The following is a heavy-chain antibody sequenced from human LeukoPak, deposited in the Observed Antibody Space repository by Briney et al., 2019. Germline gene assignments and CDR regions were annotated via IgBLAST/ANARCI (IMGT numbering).Heavy chain of an antibody. CDR3: AKNGDRGAYCSGGSCYPYYYYYMDV. D-gene: IGHD2-15*01. Sequence: GGSLRLSCAASGFTFSSYSMSWVRQAPGKGLEWVSAISGTGGTTYYADSVKGRFTISRDNSKNTLYLQMNSLRAEDTAVYYCAKNGDRGAYCSGGSCYPYYYYYMDVWGKGTTVTISS. V-gene: IGHV3-23*01. J-gene: IGHJ6*03. CDR2: ISGTGGTT. CDR1: GFTFSSYS.